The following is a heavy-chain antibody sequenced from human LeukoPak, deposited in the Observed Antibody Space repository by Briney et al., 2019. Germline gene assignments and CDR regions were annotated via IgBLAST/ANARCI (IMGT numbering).Heavy chain of an antibody. CDR2: ISGSGGAI. Sequence: GGSLRFSCAVSEFTFSSYAMSWVRQAPGKGLQWVSAISGSGGAIYYTDSVKGRFTISRDNSNNTLYLQMNSLRAEDTAVYYCTKCSGEGTSCLYNYFDPWGPGTMVTVSS. J-gene: IGHJ5*02. D-gene: IGHD2-2*01. CDR1: EFTFSSYA. CDR3: TKCSGEGTSCLYNYFDP. V-gene: IGHV3-23*01.